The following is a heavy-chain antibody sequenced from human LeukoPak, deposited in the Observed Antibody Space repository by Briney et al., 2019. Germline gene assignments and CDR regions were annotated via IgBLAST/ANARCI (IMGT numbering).Heavy chain of an antibody. V-gene: IGHV1-8*01. CDR2: MNPNSGNT. J-gene: IGHJ6*02. D-gene: IGHD1-1*01. Sequence: ASVNVSFTASGYTFTSYDINWVRQATGQGLEWMGWMNPNSGNTGYAQKFQGRVTMTRNTSISTAYMELSSLRSEDTAVYYCARERPKTRVYYYYGMDVWGQGTTVTVSS. CDR1: GYTFTSYD. CDR3: ARERPKTRVYYYYGMDV.